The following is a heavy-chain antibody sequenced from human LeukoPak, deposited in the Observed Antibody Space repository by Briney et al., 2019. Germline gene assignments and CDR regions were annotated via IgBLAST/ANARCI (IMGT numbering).Heavy chain of an antibody. Sequence: ASVKVSCKASGGTFSSYAIIWVRQAPGQGLEWMGGIIPIFGTANYAQKFQGRVTITTDESTSTAYMELSSLRSEDTAVYYCASSRRGFYSNYVGYYYYMDVWGKGTTATVSS. D-gene: IGHD4-11*01. CDR2: IIPIFGTA. CDR3: ASSRRGFYSNYVGYYYYMDV. J-gene: IGHJ6*03. CDR1: GGTFSSYA. V-gene: IGHV1-69*05.